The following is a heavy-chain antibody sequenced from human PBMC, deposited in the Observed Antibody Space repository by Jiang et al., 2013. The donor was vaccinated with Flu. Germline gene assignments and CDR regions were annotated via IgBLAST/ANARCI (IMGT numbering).Heavy chain of an antibody. D-gene: IGHD5-18*01. CDR2: INPSGGST. CDR1: GYTFTSYY. J-gene: IGHJ3*02. CDR3: ASSVRGYSYGRFSLNAFDI. Sequence: GAEVKKPGASVKVSCKASGYTFTSYYMHWVRQAPGQGLEWMGIINPSGGSTSYAQKFQGRVTMTRDTSTSTVYMELSSLRSEDTAVYYCASSVRGYSYGRFSLNAFDIVGPRDKWSPSL. V-gene: IGHV1-46*01.